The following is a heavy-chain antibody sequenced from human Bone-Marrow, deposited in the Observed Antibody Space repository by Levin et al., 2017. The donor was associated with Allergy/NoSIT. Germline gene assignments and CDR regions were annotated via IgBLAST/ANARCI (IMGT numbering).Heavy chain of an antibody. CDR3: ARVKDSSWSVRYFDY. CDR1: GFTFSSYW. V-gene: IGHV3-74*01. D-gene: IGHD6-13*01. Sequence: GGSLRLSCAASGFTFSSYWMHWVRQAPGKGLVWVSRINSDGSSTSYADSVKGRFTISRDNAKNTLYLQMNSLRAEDTAVYYCARVKDSSWSVRYFDYWGQGTLVTVSS. J-gene: IGHJ4*02. CDR2: INSDGSST.